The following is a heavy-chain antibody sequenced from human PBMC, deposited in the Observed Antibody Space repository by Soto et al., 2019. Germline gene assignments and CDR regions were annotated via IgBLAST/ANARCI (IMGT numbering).Heavy chain of an antibody. V-gene: IGHV1-46*03. Sequence: RASVEVSCKASGYTFTSYYIHWVRQAPGQGLEWMGTINPSVGSTNNAQKFQGRVTMTRDTSTSTVNMELSSLRSEDTAVYYCVTIHSGSYSGFDYWGQGTLVTVS. D-gene: IGHD1-26*01. CDR2: INPSVGST. CDR1: GYTFTSYY. J-gene: IGHJ4*02. CDR3: VTIHSGSYSGFDY.